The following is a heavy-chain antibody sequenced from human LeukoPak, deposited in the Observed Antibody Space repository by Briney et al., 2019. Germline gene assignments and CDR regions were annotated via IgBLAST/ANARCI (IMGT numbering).Heavy chain of an antibody. CDR2: INPSGGST. CDR3: ARETTVTTADY. Sequence: ASVNVSCKASGYTFTSYYMHWVRQAPGQGLEWMGIINPSGGSTSYAQKFQGRVTMTRDTSTSTVYTELSSLRSEDTAVYYCARETTVTTADYWGQGTLVTVSS. CDR1: GYTFTSYY. V-gene: IGHV1-46*01. J-gene: IGHJ4*02. D-gene: IGHD4-17*01.